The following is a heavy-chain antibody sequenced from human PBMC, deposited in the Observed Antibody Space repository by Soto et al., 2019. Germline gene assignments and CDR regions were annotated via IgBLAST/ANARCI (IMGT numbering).Heavy chain of an antibody. CDR2: INHSGST. V-gene: IGHV4-34*01. J-gene: IGHJ5*02. D-gene: IGHD5-18*01. Sequence: SETLSLTCALYGGAFSDYYWSWIRQPPGKGREWVGEINHSGSTNYNPSLKSRGTMSVDTSKNQFSLRLKSVITADTAVYYCARGADTALVRGYNWFDPWGQGTLVTVSS. CDR1: GGAFSDYY. CDR3: ARGADTALVRGYNWFDP.